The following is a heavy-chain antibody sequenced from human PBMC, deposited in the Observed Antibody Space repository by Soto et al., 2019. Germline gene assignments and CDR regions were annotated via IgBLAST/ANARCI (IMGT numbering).Heavy chain of an antibody. D-gene: IGHD5-18*01. CDR3: AKDSRGYSYSGEWYYYYGMDV. Sequence: GGSLRLSCAASGFTFDDYTMHWVRHAPGKGLEWVSLISWDGGSTYYADSVKGRFTISRDNSKNSLYLQMNSLRTEDTALYYCAKDSRGYSYSGEWYYYYGMDVWGQGTTVTVSS. V-gene: IGHV3-43*01. CDR1: GFTFDDYT. CDR2: ISWDGGST. J-gene: IGHJ6*02.